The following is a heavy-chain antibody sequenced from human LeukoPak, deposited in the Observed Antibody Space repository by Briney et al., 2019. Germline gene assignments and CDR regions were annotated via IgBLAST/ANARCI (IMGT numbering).Heavy chain of an antibody. D-gene: IGHD3-9*01. Sequence: GASLMICCMCAGYSFTSYCIGWVRQMPGKGLEWMGIIYPGDSDTRYSPSFQGQVTISADKSISTAYLQWSSLKASDTAMYYCARGILTGARNWFDPWGQGTLVTVSS. CDR1: GYSFTSYC. J-gene: IGHJ5*02. V-gene: IGHV5-51*01. CDR2: IYPGDSDT. CDR3: ARGILTGARNWFDP.